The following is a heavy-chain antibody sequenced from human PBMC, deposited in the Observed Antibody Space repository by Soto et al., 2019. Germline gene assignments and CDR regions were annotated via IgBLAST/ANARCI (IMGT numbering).Heavy chain of an antibody. J-gene: IGHJ4*02. Sequence: GGSLRLSCAASGFSFSDSTIHWARQASGKGLEWVGRIRSKTNTYATAYVASLKGRFTISRDDSKNTAYLQMNSLKTDDTAIYYCTRQWLLWGPFDFWGQGT. CDR3: TRQWLLWGPFDF. CDR1: GFSFSDST. V-gene: IGHV3-73*01. D-gene: IGHD3-3*01. CDR2: IRSKTNTYAT.